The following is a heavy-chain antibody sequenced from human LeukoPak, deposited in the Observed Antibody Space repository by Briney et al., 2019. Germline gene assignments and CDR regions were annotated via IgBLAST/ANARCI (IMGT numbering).Heavy chain of an antibody. D-gene: IGHD3-10*01. CDR2: LSGSSTYI. V-gene: IGHV3-21*01. CDR1: GFTFSSYS. J-gene: IGHJ4*02. Sequence: PGGSLRLSCAASGFTFSSYSINWVRQAPGKGREWLSSLSGSSTYIYYADSVKGRFTVSRDNAKNSLYLQMNSLRAEDTAVYYCARDGTHGSGRHFDYWGQGTLVTVSS. CDR3: ARDGTHGSGRHFDY.